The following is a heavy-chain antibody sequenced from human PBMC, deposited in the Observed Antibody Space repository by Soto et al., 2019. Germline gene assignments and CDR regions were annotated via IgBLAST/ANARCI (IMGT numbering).Heavy chain of an antibody. CDR3: AKFAPAAIYYYYYGMDV. D-gene: IGHD2-2*01. Sequence: GGSLRLSCAASGFTFSSYAMSWVRQAPGKGLEWVSAISGSGGSTYYADSVKGRFTISRDNSKNTLYLQMNSLTAEDTAVYYCAKFAPAAIYYYYYGMDVWGQGTTVTVSS. CDR1: GFTFSSYA. V-gene: IGHV3-23*01. CDR2: ISGSGGST. J-gene: IGHJ6*02.